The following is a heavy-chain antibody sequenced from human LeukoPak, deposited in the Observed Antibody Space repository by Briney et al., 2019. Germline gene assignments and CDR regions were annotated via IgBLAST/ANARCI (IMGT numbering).Heavy chain of an antibody. Sequence: SETLSLTCAVYGGSFGGYYWSWIRQPPGKGLEWIGEINHSGSTNYNPSLKSRVTISVDTSKNQFSLKLSSVTAADTAVYYCARGRDYGDYLSVWFDPWGQGTLVTVSS. V-gene: IGHV4-34*01. CDR3: ARGRDYGDYLSVWFDP. J-gene: IGHJ5*02. D-gene: IGHD4-17*01. CDR1: GGSFGGYY. CDR2: INHSGST.